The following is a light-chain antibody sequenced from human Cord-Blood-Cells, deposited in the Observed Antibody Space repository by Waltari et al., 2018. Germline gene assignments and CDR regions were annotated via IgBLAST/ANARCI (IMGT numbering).Light chain of an antibody. V-gene: IGLV2-14*01. J-gene: IGLJ3*02. Sequence: QSALTQPASVSGSPGQSITISCTGTSSDVGGYNYVSWYQQHPGKAPKLMIYDVSKRPSVGSNRFSGSKSGNTASLTISGLQAEDEADYYCSSYTSSSTFWVFGGGTKLTVL. CDR1: SSDVGGYNY. CDR3: SSYTSSSTFWV. CDR2: DVS.